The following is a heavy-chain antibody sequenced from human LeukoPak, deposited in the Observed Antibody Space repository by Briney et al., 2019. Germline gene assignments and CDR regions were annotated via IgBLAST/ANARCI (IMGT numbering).Heavy chain of an antibody. CDR1: EFSVSSNY. CDR3: ARLEVRGVIGP. D-gene: IGHD3-10*01. CDR2: IYTGGST. Sequence: PGGSLRLSCVASEFSVSSNYMNWVRQAPGKGLEWVSTIYTGGSTYYADSVKGRFTVSRDKSKNTLYLQMNSLRAEGTAVYYCARLEVRGVIGPWGQGTLVTVSS. V-gene: IGHV3-53*01. J-gene: IGHJ5*02.